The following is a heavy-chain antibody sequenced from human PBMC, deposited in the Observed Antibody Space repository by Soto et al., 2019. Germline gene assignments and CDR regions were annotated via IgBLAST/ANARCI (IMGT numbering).Heavy chain of an antibody. V-gene: IGHV3-9*01. CDR3: AKDLGFVLVPAAMNY. CDR1: GFTFDDYG. J-gene: IGHJ4*02. CDR2: ISWNSGSI. Sequence: EVQLVESGGGLVQPGRSLRLSCAASGFTFDDYGMHWVRQAPGKGLEWVSGISWNSGSIGYADSVKGRFTISRDNAKNSLYLQMNSLRAEDTALYYCAKDLGFVLVPAAMNYWGQGTLVTVSS. D-gene: IGHD2-2*01.